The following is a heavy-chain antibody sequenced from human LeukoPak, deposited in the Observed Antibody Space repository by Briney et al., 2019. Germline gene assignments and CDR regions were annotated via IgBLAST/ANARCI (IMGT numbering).Heavy chain of an antibody. J-gene: IGHJ4*02. Sequence: GGCLSLSCAASGFTFSDYYMSWIRQAPGKGLEWVSYISGSGSTIYYADSVKGRFTISRDNAKNSLYLQMNSLRAEDTAVYYCARGVAGATTSSMVFDYWGQGTLVTVSS. V-gene: IGHV3-11*01. D-gene: IGHD1-26*01. CDR1: GFTFSDYY. CDR3: ARGVAGATTSSMVFDY. CDR2: ISGSGSTI.